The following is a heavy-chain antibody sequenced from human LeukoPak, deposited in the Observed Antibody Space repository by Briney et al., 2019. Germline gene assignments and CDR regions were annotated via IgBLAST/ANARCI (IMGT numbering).Heavy chain of an antibody. D-gene: IGHD5-12*01. J-gene: IGHJ4*02. CDR3: AKDFGSRGYTF. CDR2: ISSSGGRT. CDR1: GFTFSSYA. V-gene: IGHV3-23*01. Sequence: GGSLRLSCAASGFTFSSYAMSWVRQAPGKGLEWVSSISSSGGRTYYADSVKGRFTISRDNSKTTLYLQMNSLRAEETAVYFCAKDFGSRGYTFWGQGTLVTVSS.